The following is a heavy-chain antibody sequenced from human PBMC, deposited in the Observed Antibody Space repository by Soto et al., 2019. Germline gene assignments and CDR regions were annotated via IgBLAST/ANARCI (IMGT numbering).Heavy chain of an antibody. J-gene: IGHJ6*02. CDR2: IYHSGNT. Sequence: SETLSLTCAVSGYSISTGYSWVWIRQPPGKGLEWLGNIYHSGNTYYNPSLKSRITISIDTAKNHLSLNLASVTATDTAMYFCGRVYCTTTSCFLNGVDIWGQGTTVTSP. CDR1: GYSISTGYS. CDR3: GRVYCTTTSCFLNGVDI. D-gene: IGHD2-2*01. V-gene: IGHV4-38-2*01.